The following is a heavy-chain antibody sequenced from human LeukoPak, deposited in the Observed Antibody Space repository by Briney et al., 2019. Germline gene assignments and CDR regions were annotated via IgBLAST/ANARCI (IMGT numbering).Heavy chain of an antibody. CDR2: ISSNGGST. V-gene: IGHV3-64*01. Sequence: PGGSLRLSCAASGFTFSSYAMHWVRQAPGKGLEYVSAISSNGGSTYYANSVKGRFTISRDNSKNTLYLQMGSLRAEDMAVYYCARGSDSEVLGPVEFDYWGQGTLVTVSS. CDR1: GFTFSSYA. J-gene: IGHJ4*02. CDR3: ARGSDSEVLGPVEFDY. D-gene: IGHD1-14*01.